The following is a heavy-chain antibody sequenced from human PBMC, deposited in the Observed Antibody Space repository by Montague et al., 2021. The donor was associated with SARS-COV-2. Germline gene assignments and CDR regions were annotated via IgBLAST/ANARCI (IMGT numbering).Heavy chain of an antibody. CDR3: ARETETTVSLDY. Sequence: PALVKPTQTPTLTCTFAGFSLSTSGMCVSWIRQPPGKALEWLARIDRDDDKYYSTPLKTRPTISKDTSKNQVVLTMTNMDPVDTATYCCARETETTVSLDYWGQGTLVTVSS. J-gene: IGHJ4*01. CDR1: GFSLSTSGMC. V-gene: IGHV2-70*11. D-gene: IGHD1-7*01. CDR2: IDRDDDK.